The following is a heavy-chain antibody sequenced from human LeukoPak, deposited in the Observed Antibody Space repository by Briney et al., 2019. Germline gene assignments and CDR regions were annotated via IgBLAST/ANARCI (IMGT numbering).Heavy chain of an antibody. CDR2: ITGSSSTI. J-gene: IGHJ4*02. CDR1: GFTFSSYE. V-gene: IGHV3-48*03. D-gene: IGHD5-12*01. CDR3: ARAAYRGNDWAFDY. Sequence: PGGSLRLSCAASGFTFSSYEMNWVRQAPGKGLEWLSYITGSSSTIYYADSVKGRITISRDNAKNSLYLQMDSLRAEDTAIYYRARAAYRGNDWAFDYWGQGTLVTVSS.